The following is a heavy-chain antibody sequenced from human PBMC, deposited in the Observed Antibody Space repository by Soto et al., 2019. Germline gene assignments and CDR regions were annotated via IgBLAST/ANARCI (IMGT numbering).Heavy chain of an antibody. D-gene: IGHD2-21*01. CDR3: ASGLSGDKVDQ. CDR2: IYDSGNT. Sequence: QVQLQESGPGLVKPSQTLSLTCTVSGGSISDGAYYWSWIRQPPGKGLEWIGHIYDSGNTYNNPSLKSLLTIPVDTSKNPFSLNLTSVTAADTAVYYCASGLSGDKVDQWGQGTLVTVSS. CDR1: GGSISDGAYY. V-gene: IGHV4-30-4*01. J-gene: IGHJ4*02.